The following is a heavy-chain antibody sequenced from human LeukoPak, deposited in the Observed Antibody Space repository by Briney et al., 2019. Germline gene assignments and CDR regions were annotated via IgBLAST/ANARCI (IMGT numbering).Heavy chain of an antibody. J-gene: IGHJ6*03. Sequence: PSETLSLTCTVSGGSISSYYWRWIRQPPGKELEWIGYIYYSGSTNYNPSLESRVTISVDTSRNQFSLKLSSVTAADTAVYYCARVTGVGYYYYMDVWGKGARSPSP. D-gene: IGHD1-26*01. CDR3: ARVTGVGYYYYMDV. CDR1: GGSISSYY. CDR2: IYYSGST. V-gene: IGHV4-59*01.